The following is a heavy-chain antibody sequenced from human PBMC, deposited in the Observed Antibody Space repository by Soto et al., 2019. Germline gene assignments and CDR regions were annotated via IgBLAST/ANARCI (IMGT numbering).Heavy chain of an antibody. J-gene: IGHJ4*02. CDR3: ATRLIDSRYDYIWGSYRYTEGPFDY. Sequence: SETLSLTCTVSGGSISSSSYYWGWIRQPPGKGLEWIGSIYYSGSTYYNPSLKSRVTISVDTSKNQFSLKLSSVTAADTAVYYCATRLIDSRYDYIWGSYRYTEGPFDYWGQGTLVTVYS. V-gene: IGHV4-39*01. CDR2: IYYSGST. D-gene: IGHD3-16*02. CDR1: GGSISSSSYY.